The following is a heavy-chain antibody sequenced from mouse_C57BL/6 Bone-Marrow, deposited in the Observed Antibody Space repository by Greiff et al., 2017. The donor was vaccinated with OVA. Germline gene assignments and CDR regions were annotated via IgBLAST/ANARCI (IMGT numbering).Heavy chain of an antibody. CDR2: IHPNSGST. D-gene: IGHD1-1*01. CDR1: GYTFTSYW. J-gene: IGHJ3*01. Sequence: QVQLQQPGAELVKPGASVKLSCKASGYTFTSYWMHWVKQRPGQGLEWIGMIHPNSGSTNYNEKFKSKATLTVDKSSSPAYMQLSSLTSEDSAVYYCARSHYYGKASFAYWGQGTLVTVSA. CDR3: ARSHYYGKASFAY. V-gene: IGHV1-64*01.